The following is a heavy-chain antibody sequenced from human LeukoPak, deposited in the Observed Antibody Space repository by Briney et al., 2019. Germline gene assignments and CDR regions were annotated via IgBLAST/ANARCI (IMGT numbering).Heavy chain of an antibody. CDR2: ISGSGGST. Sequence: GGSLRLSCAASGFTFSSYAMSWVRQAPGKGLEWVSAISGSGGSTYYADSVKGRFTISRDNSKNTLYLQMNSLRAEDTAVYYCATGRFLEWFFSDYWGQGTLVTVSS. CDR3: ATGRFLEWFFSDY. V-gene: IGHV3-23*01. CDR1: GFTFSSYA. J-gene: IGHJ4*02. D-gene: IGHD3-3*01.